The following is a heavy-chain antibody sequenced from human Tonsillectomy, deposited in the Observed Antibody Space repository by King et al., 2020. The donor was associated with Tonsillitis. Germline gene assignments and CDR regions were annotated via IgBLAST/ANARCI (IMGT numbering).Heavy chain of an antibody. CDR1: GGSFSGYY. CDR2: INHSGST. CDR3: ARGCYYEFWSGHYYYYYYMDV. V-gene: IGHV4-34*01. D-gene: IGHD3-3*01. J-gene: IGHJ6*03. Sequence: HVQLQQWGAGLLKPSATLSLPCAVYGGSFSGYYWSWIRQPPGKGLEWIGEINHSGSTNYNPSLQSRVPISVDTSKNQFSLKLSSVTAADTAVYYCARGCYYEFWSGHYYYYYYMDVWGKGTTVTVSS.